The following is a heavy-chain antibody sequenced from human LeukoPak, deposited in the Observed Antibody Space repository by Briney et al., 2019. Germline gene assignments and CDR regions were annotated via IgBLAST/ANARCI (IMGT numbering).Heavy chain of an antibody. CDR3: AKIRIAVAGKPYYYYGMDV. CDR1: GFTFSSYG. J-gene: IGHJ6*02. V-gene: IGHV3-30*18. Sequence: GRSLRLSCAASGFTFSSYGMHWVRQAPGKGLEWVAVISYDGSNKYYADSVKGRFTISRDNSKNTLYLQMNSLRAEDTAVYYCAKIRIAVAGKPYYYYGMDVWGQGTTVTVSS. CDR2: ISYDGSNK. D-gene: IGHD6-19*01.